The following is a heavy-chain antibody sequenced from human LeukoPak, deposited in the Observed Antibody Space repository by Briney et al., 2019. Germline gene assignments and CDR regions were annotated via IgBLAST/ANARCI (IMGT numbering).Heavy chain of an antibody. CDR2: IKQDGSEK. V-gene: IGHV3-7*03. CDR3: ASDSGYIYGQGLPAAFDN. D-gene: IGHD5-18*01. CDR1: GFRLGSYW. Sequence: GGFLRLSCVAPGFRLGSYWMTWVRQAPGKGLEWVANIKQDGSEKYYVDSVKGRFTISRDNAKNSLYLQMNSLRAEDTAVYYCASDSGYIYGQGLPAAFDNWGQGTLVTVSS. J-gene: IGHJ4*02.